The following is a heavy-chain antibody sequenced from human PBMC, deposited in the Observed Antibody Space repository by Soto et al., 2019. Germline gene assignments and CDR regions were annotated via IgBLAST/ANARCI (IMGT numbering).Heavy chain of an antibody. Sequence: QVQLGQSGDEVKKPGSSVKVSRKASGGTFSSYAISWVRQEPGQGLEWMEGIIPIFGTANYAQKFQGRVTITADESTSTAYMELSSLRSEDTAVYYCAREFEGIAVAGSFRNYYYYAMDVWRQGTTVTVSS. CDR2: IIPIFGTA. CDR3: AREFEGIAVAGSFRNYYYYAMDV. J-gene: IGHJ6*02. V-gene: IGHV1-69*01. CDR1: GGTFSSYA. D-gene: IGHD6-19*01.